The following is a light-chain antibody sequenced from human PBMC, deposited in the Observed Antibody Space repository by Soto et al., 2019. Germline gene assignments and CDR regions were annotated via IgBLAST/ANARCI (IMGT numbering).Light chain of an antibody. J-gene: IGKJ1*01. CDR3: QQSYSTPVT. V-gene: IGKV1-39*01. CDR2: AAS. Sequence: DIQMTQSPSSLSASVGDRVTITCRASQSISSYLNWYQQKPGNAHKLLLYAASRLQSGTPSRFSGSASGTDFTHTISSLQSEDIATYYCQQSYSTPVTFGQGTKVYIK. CDR1: QSISSY.